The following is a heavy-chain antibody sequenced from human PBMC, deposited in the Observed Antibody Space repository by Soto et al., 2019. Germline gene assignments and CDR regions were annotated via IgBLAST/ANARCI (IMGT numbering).Heavy chain of an antibody. J-gene: IGHJ5*02. CDR2: IIPILGIA. V-gene: IGHV1-69*08. CDR1: GGTFSSYT. CDR3: ARDRSVLWFGESPYNWFDP. Sequence: QVQLVQSGAEVKKPGSSVKVSCKASGGTFSSYTISWVRQAPGQGLEWMGRIIPILGIANYAQKFQGRVTITADKSTSTAYMELSSLGSEDTAVYYCARDRSVLWFGESPYNWFDPWGQGTLVTVSS. D-gene: IGHD3-10*01.